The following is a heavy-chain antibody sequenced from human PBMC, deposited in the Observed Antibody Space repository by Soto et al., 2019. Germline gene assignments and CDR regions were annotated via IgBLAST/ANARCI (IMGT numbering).Heavy chain of an antibody. J-gene: IGHJ4*02. CDR1: GFTFSSYC. V-gene: IGHV3-7*01. Sequence: GGSLRLSCAASGFTFSSYCMSWVRQAPGKGLEWVANIKQDGSEKYYVDSVKGRFTISRDNAKNSLYLQMNSLRAEDTAVYYCARVGPRITIFGVVIVFDYWGQGTLVTVSS. CDR2: IKQDGSEK. D-gene: IGHD3-3*01. CDR3: ARVGPRITIFGVVIVFDY.